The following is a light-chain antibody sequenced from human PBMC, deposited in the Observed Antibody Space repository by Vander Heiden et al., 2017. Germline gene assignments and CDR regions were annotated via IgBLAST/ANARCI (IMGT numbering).Light chain of an antibody. V-gene: IGKV1-5*03. J-gene: IGKJ2*01. CDR1: QSISSW. CDR2: KTS. Sequence: DIQMTQSPSTLSASVGDRVTITCRASQSISSWLAWYQQRPGKAPKVLIFKTSTLEGGVPSRFSGSGSGTEFALSISSLQPDDSATYYCQQYNTYPYTFGQGTKLEIK. CDR3: QQYNTYPYT.